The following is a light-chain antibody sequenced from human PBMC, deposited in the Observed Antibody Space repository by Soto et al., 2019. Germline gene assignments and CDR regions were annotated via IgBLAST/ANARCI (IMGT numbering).Light chain of an antibody. CDR3: QQYDNWWT. CDR1: QSVRSN. J-gene: IGKJ1*01. Sequence: EIAMTQSPATLSVSPGERATLSCRASQSVRSNLAWYQQKPGQAPRLLIYGASTRATGIPGRFSGSGSGTEFTLTISSLQSEDFAVYYCQQYDNWWTFGQGTKVDIK. V-gene: IGKV3-15*01. CDR2: GAS.